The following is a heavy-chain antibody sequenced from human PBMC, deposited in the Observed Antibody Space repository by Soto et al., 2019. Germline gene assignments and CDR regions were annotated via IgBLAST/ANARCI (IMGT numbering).Heavy chain of an antibody. V-gene: IGHV3-48*01. D-gene: IGHD3-10*01. Sequence: GGSLRLSCAASGFTFSSYSMNWVRQAPGKGLEWVSYISSSSSTIYYADSVKGRFTISRDNAKNSLYLQMNSLRAEDTAVYYCARGTTMVRGVIIKGYYYMDVWGKGTTVTVSS. J-gene: IGHJ6*03. CDR1: GFTFSSYS. CDR2: ISSSSSTI. CDR3: ARGTTMVRGVIIKGYYYMDV.